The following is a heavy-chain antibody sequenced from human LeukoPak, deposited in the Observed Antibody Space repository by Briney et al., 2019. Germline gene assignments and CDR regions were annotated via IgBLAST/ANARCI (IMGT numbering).Heavy chain of an antibody. D-gene: IGHD6-13*01. CDR1: GFTFSSSV. CDR3: AKRHYSSRTFDY. J-gene: IGHJ4*02. CDR2: ISGSGGAT. Sequence: GGSLRLSCAASGFTFSSSVMSWVRQAPGKGLEWVSSISGSGGATYYADSVKGRFTISRDNSKNTLFLQVSSLRAEDTALYYCAKRHYSSRTFDYWGQGTLVTVSS. V-gene: IGHV3-23*01.